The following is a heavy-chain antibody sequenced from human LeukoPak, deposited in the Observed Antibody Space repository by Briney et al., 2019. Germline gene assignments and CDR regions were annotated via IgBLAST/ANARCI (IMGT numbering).Heavy chain of an antibody. V-gene: IGHV3-23*01. J-gene: IGHJ4*02. CDR2: ISGSGGST. CDR1: GFTFSSYA. D-gene: IGHD3-22*01. CDR3: AKDGITMIVVVFDY. Sequence: GGSLRLSCTAFGFTFSSYAMSWVRQAPGKGLEWVSAISGSGGSTYYADSVKGRFTISRGNSKNTLYLQMNSLRAEDTAVYYCAKDGITMIVVVFDYWGQGTLVTVSS.